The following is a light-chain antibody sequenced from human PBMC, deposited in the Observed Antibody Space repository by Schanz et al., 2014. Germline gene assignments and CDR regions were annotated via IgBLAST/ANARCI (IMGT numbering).Light chain of an antibody. CDR2: AAS. CDR1: QSVYANF. V-gene: IGKV3-20*01. CDR3: QQYGSSPRLT. Sequence: EIVLTQSPGTLSLSPGERATLSCRASQSVYANFLAWYQQKPGQAPRLLIYAASSRATGIPARFSGSGPGTDFTLTISSLEPEDFAVYYCQQYGSSPRLTFGGGTKVEIK. J-gene: IGKJ4*01.